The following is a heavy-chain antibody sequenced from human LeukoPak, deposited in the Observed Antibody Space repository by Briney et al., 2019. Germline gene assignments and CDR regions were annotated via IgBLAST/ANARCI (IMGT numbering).Heavy chain of an antibody. CDR1: GGSISSGHSS. J-gene: IGHJ5*02. V-gene: IGHV4-30-2*05. CDR3: ARYSYGSPIAQYNWFDP. CDR2: IYHSGST. D-gene: IGHD5-18*01. Sequence: SETLSLTCAVSGGSISSGHSSWNWFRQPPGKGLEWIGYIYHSGSTYYNPSLKSRVTISVDTSKNQFSLKLSSVTAADTAVYYCARYSYGSPIAQYNWFDPWGQGTLVTVSS.